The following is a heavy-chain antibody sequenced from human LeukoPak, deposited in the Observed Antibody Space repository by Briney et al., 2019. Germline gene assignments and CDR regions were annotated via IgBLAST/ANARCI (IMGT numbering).Heavy chain of an antibody. J-gene: IGHJ6*03. Sequence: PGGSLRLSCAASGFTFDDYTMHWVRQAPGKGLEWVSLISWDGGSTYYADSVKGRFTISRDNSKNSLYLQMNSLRTEDTALYYCAKDGYCSGGSCYSGVSYYYYYMDVWGKGTTVTVSS. V-gene: IGHV3-43*01. CDR2: ISWDGGST. D-gene: IGHD2-15*01. CDR3: AKDGYCSGGSCYSGVSYYYYYMDV. CDR1: GFTFDDYT.